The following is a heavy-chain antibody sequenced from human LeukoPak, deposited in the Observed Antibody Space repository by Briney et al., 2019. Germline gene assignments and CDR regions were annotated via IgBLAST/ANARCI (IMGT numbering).Heavy chain of an antibody. D-gene: IGHD3-22*01. CDR1: GYTLTELY. V-gene: IGHV1-24*01. CDR2: FDPEDGET. CDR3: ATWSGRYYYDSNGAWYFDL. Sequence: GASVKVSCKVSGYTLTELYMHWVRQALGKGLEWMGGFDPEDGETIYAQKFQGRVTMTEDTSADTAYMELSSLRSEDTAVYYCATWSGRYYYDSNGAWYFDLWGRGTLVTVSS. J-gene: IGHJ2*01.